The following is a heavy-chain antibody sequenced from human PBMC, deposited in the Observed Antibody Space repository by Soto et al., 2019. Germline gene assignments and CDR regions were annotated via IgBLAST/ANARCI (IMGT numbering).Heavy chain of an antibody. CDR2: ISAYNGIT. J-gene: IGHJ4*02. D-gene: IGHD1-26*01. CDR1: GYTFTDYG. CDR3: ARARIVGPTPAY. V-gene: IGHV1-18*04. Sequence: QVQLVQSGTEVKKPGASVRVSCKASGYTFTDYGITWVRQAPGQGLVWVGWISAYNGITDYAQKVQGRVTMTTDASTTTADMELRSLRSDDTAVYYCARARIVGPTPAYWGQGNLVTVSS.